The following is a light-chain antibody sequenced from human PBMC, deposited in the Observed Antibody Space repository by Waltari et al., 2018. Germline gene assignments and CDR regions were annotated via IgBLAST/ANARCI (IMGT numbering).Light chain of an antibody. CDR2: DAS. V-gene: IGKV3-11*01. J-gene: IGKJ4*01. Sequence: EIVLTQSPATLSLSPGARATLSFRAIQSVPPSLAWYPQKPGQAPWLLIFDASDRATGVPARFSGSGSGTDFTLTISSLEPEDFAVYFCHQRTSWPLTFGGGTQVEFK. CDR1: QSVPPS. CDR3: HQRTSWPLT.